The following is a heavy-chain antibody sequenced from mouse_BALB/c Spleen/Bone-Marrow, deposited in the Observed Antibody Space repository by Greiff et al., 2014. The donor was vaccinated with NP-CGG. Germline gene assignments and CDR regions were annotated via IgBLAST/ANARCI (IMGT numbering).Heavy chain of an antibody. D-gene: IGHD2-1*01. CDR2: INPSNGGT. J-gene: IGHJ1*01. CDR3: TRSYYGNYFDV. Sequence: VQLQQSGAELVEPGASVKLSCKASGYTFTSYYMYWVKQRPGQGLEWIGEINPSNGGTNFNEKFKSKATLTVDKSSSTAYMQLSSLTSEDSAVYYCTRSYYGNYFDVWGAGTTVTVSS. CDR1: GYTFTSYY. V-gene: IGHV1S81*02.